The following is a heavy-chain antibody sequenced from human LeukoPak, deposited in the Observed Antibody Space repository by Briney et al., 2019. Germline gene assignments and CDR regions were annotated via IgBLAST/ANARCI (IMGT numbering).Heavy chain of an antibody. D-gene: IGHD3-22*01. Sequence: SETLSLTCTVSGGSISSGGYYWSWIRQHPGKGLEWIGYIYYSGSTYYNPSLKSRVTISVDTSKNQFSLKLSSVTAADTAVYYCARETYYYDSSGYYPGRADYYFDYWGQGTLVTVSS. CDR3: ARETYYYDSSGYYPGRADYYFDY. CDR1: GGSISSGGYY. CDR2: IYYSGST. V-gene: IGHV4-31*03. J-gene: IGHJ4*02.